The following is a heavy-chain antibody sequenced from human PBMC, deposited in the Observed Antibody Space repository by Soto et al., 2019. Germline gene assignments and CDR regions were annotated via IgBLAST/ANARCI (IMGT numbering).Heavy chain of an antibody. CDR3: VRDLSAELLYASFDI. CDR2: INAGNGNT. Sequence: ASVKVSCKASGDTFTSYAMHWVRQAPGQRLEWMGWINAGNGNTKYSQKFQGRATITRETTASTAYMELSSLRSEDTAVYYCVRDLSAELLYASFDIRGHGTMVPVSS. D-gene: IGHD3-10*01. V-gene: IGHV1-3*01. J-gene: IGHJ3*02. CDR1: GDTFTSYA.